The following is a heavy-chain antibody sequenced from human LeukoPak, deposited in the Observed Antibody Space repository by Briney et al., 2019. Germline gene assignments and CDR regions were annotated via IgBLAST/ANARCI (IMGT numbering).Heavy chain of an antibody. CDR3: ARGEGYSSSWYE. Sequence: PGGSLRLSCAASGFTFSSYAMSWVRQAPGKGLEWVSAISGSGGSTYYADSVKGRFTISRDNAKNSPYLQMNSLRAEDTAVYYCARGEGYSSSWYEWGQGTLVTVSS. J-gene: IGHJ4*02. V-gene: IGHV3-23*01. D-gene: IGHD6-13*01. CDR2: ISGSGGST. CDR1: GFTFSSYA.